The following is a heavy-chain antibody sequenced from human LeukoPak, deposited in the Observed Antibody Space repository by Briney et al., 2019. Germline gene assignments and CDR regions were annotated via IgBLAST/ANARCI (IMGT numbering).Heavy chain of an antibody. J-gene: IGHJ4*02. CDR2: IYNSGST. CDR1: GNFISRGYY. V-gene: IGHV4-38-2*01. Sequence: SETLSLTCGVSGNFISRGYYWAWIRQPPGKGLEWIGSIYNSGSTYYNPSLESRVTMSVDTSKNQFSLKLNSVTAADTAVYYCASYWGAGDVTYYFDYWGQGTLVTVSS. CDR3: ASYWGAGDVTYYFDY. D-gene: IGHD2-21*01.